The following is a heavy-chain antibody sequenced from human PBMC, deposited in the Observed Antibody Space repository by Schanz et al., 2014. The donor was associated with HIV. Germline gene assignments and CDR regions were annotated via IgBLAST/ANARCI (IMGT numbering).Heavy chain of an antibody. V-gene: IGHV1-18*01. Sequence: VQLVQSRGEVKKPGASVKVSCKASGYSFTNFDVSWVRQAPGQGLEWVGSINTYNGQTDYGRKLQGRVTMTTDRSTSTAYLELRSLRSDDTAVYYCARLELLEWGQGTLVTVSS. J-gene: IGHJ4*02. CDR1: GYSFTNFD. CDR2: INTYNGQT. D-gene: IGHD1-7*01. CDR3: ARLELLE.